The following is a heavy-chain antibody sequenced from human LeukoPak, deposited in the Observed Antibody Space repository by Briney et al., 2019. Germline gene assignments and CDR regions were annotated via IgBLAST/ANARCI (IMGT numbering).Heavy chain of an antibody. V-gene: IGHV4-4*07. Sequence: SSETLSLTCTVSGGSISSYYWSWIRQPAGKGLEWIGRIYTSGSTNYNPSLKSRVTMSVDTSKNQFSLKLSSVTAADTAVYYCARMVVAATPINWFDPWGQGTLVTVSS. CDR2: IYTSGST. D-gene: IGHD2-15*01. J-gene: IGHJ5*02. CDR3: ARMVVAATPINWFDP. CDR1: GGSISSYY.